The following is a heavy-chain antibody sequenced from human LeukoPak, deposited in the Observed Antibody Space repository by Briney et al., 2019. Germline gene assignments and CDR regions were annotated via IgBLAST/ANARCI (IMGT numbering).Heavy chain of an antibody. CDR3: ARGGYSSSYFWND. J-gene: IGHJ4*02. Sequence: PGGSLRLSCAASGFTFRSYWMTGVRQAPGKGLEGVANIKRDGNEKYYMDSVKGRFTISRDNAKNSLYLQMNSLRAEDTAVYYCARGGYSSSYFWNDWGQGTLVTVSP. CDR1: GFTFRSYW. V-gene: IGHV3-7*01. D-gene: IGHD6-13*01. CDR2: IKRDGNEK.